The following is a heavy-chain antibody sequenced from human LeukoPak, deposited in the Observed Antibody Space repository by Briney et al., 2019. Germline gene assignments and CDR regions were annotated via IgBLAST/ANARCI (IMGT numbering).Heavy chain of an antibody. CDR1: GFTFSSYG. Sequence: PGGSLRLSCAASGFTFSSYGMHWVRQAPGKGLEWVAVTSYDESNKEFADSVKGRFTISRDNSKNTLYLGMNSLRADDTAVYYCARDGGWLQFFDYWGQGTLVSVST. J-gene: IGHJ4*02. CDR2: TSYDESNK. CDR3: ARDGGWLQFFDY. V-gene: IGHV3-30*03. D-gene: IGHD5-24*01.